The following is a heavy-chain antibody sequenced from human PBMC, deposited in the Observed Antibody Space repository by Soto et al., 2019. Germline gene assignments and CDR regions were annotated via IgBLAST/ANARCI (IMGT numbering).Heavy chain of an antibody. J-gene: IGHJ2*01. CDR3: ATWVDYGDF. CDR2: VDPNGGGS. Sequence: SVNVSCKTSGYSFTDYKLHWVRQAPGQGLEWMGWVDPNGGGSNSAQKFQGSVTMTWDTSITTAYLDLTRLTTNDTATYFCATWVDYGDF. V-gene: IGHV1-2*04. D-gene: IGHD4-17*01. CDR1: GYSFTDYK.